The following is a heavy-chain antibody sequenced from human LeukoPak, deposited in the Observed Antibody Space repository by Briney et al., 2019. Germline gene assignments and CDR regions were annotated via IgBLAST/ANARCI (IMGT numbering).Heavy chain of an antibody. D-gene: IGHD1-14*01. CDR3: ARAAHGPEC. Sequence: GRSLSLACAAAASSFNIYWTDSVRHVPGGGREWIYYIAVDWTRPTYAGCVKGRFKISRDNAKNMLYLAMNSLRSEDTGAYCCARAAHGPECRGQGTLVTVSS. V-gene: IGHV3-74*03. J-gene: IGHJ4*02. CDR1: ASSFNIYW. CDR2: IAVDWTRP.